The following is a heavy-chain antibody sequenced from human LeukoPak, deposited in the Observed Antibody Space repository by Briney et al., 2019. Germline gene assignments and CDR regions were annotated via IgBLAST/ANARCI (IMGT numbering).Heavy chain of an antibody. D-gene: IGHD3-10*01. CDR2: INHSGST. J-gene: IGHJ4*02. CDR1: GGSFSGYY. CDR3: AGRESDGSGSRTFDY. V-gene: IGHV4-34*01. Sequence: SETLSLTCAVHGGSFSGYYWSRIRQPPGKGLEWIGEINHSGSTNYNPSLKSRVTISVDTSKNQFSLKLSSVTAADTAVYYCAGRESDGSGSRTFDYWGQGTLVTVSS.